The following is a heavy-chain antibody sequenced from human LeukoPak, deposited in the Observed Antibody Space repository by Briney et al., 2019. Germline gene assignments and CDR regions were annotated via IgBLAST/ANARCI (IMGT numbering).Heavy chain of an antibody. Sequence: SETLSLTCTVSGGSISSGSYYWCWIRQPAGKGLEWIGRIYTSGSTNYNPSLKSRVTISVDTSKNQFSLKLSSVTAADTAVYYCARDPLRFLDVWGKGTTVTVSS. J-gene: IGHJ6*04. V-gene: IGHV4-61*02. CDR2: IYTSGST. CDR1: GGSISSGSYY. D-gene: IGHD3-3*01. CDR3: ARDPLRFLDV.